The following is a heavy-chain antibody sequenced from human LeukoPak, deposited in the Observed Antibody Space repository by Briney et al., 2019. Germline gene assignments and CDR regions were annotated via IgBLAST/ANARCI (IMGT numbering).Heavy chain of an antibody. J-gene: IGHJ4*02. CDR2: ISAYNGNT. CDR1: GYTFTSYG. Sequence: ASVKVSCKASGYTFTSYGISWVRQAPGQGLEWMGWISAYNGNTNYAQKLQGRVTMTTDTSTSTAYMELRSLRSDDTAVYYCARVNYYDSSGYYYESSFDYWGQGTLVTVSS. V-gene: IGHV1-18*01. CDR3: ARVNYYDSSGYYYESSFDY. D-gene: IGHD3-22*01.